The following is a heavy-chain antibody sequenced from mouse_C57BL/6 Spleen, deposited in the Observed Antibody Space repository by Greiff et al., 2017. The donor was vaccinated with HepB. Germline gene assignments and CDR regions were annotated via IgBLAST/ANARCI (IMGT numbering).Heavy chain of an antibody. CDR2: IDPSDSET. CDR3: ARSDCYYRGGFAY. Sequence: QVQLQQPGAELVRPGSSVKLSCKASGYTFTSYWMHWVKQRPIQGLEWIGNIDPSDSETHYNQKFKDKATLTVDKSSSTAYMQLSSLTSEDSAVYYCARSDCYYRGGFAYWGQGTLVTVSS. J-gene: IGHJ3*01. D-gene: IGHD2-3*01. CDR1: GYTFTSYW. V-gene: IGHV1-52*01.